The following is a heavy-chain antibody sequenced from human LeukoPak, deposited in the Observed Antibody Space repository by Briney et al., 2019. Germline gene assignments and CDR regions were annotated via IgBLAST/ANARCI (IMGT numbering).Heavy chain of an antibody. CDR2: IYSGGST. V-gene: IGHV3-53*01. J-gene: IGHJ4*02. CDR1: GFTVSSNY. D-gene: IGHD3-10*01. CDR3: ARDDRGLGSGPPHDY. Sequence: GALRLSCAASGFTVSSNYMSWVRQAPGKGLEWVSVIYSGGSTYYADSVKGRFTISRDNSKNTLYLQMNSLRAEDTAVYYCARDDRGLGSGPPHDYWGQGTLVTVSS.